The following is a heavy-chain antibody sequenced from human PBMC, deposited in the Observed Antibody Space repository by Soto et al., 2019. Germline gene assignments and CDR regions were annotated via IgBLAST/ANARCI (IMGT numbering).Heavy chain of an antibody. Sequence: QVQLQESGPRLVKPSQTLSLTCTVSGGSISSSDYYWTWIRQPPGKGLEWIGYIYRSGDTYYNPSVKSRATSXXAXSXXLFSLKLSYVTAAETAMYYCARAIPSNCGYEPHDCLVQEILVTVSS. V-gene: IGHV4-30-4*01. D-gene: IGHD5-12*01. CDR1: GGSISSSDYY. CDR3: ARAIPSNCGYEPHDC. J-gene: IGHJ4*02. CDR2: IYRSGDT.